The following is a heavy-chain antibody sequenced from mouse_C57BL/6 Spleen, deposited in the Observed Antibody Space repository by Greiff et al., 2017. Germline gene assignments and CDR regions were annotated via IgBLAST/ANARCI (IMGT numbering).Heavy chain of an antibody. Sequence: EVNVVESGEGLVKPGGSLKLSCAASGFTFSSYAMSWVRQTPEKRLEWVAYISSGGDYIYYADTVKGRFTISRDNARNTLYLQMSSLKSEDTAMYYCTRAGYYGSPDYWGQGTTLTVSS. V-gene: IGHV5-9-1*02. D-gene: IGHD1-1*01. J-gene: IGHJ2*01. CDR3: TRAGYYGSPDY. CDR2: ISSGGDYI. CDR1: GFTFSSYA.